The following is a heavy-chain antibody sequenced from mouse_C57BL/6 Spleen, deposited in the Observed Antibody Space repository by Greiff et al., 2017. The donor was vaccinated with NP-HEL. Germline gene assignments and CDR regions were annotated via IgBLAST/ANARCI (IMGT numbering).Heavy chain of an antibody. D-gene: IGHD1-1*01. J-gene: IGHJ2*01. CDR1: GYTFTDYN. Sequence: EVQLQQSGPELVKPGASVKIPCKASGYTFTDYNMDWVKQSHGKSLEWIGDINPNNGGTIYNQKFKGKATLTVDKSSSTAYMELRSLTCEDTAVYYCARRALDYYGSSSYFDYWGQGTTLTVSS. CDR3: ARRALDYYGSSSYFDY. CDR2: INPNNGGT. V-gene: IGHV1-18*01.